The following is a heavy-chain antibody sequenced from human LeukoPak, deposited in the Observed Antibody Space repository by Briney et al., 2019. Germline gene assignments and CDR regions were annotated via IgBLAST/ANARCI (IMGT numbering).Heavy chain of an antibody. D-gene: IGHD5-18*01. V-gene: IGHV3-30*02. CDR2: IRYDGSNK. Sequence: PGGSLRLSCAASGFTFSSYGMHWVRQAPGKGLEWVAFIRYDGSNKYYADSVKGRFTISRDNAKNSLYLQMNSLRAEDTAVYYCAKDSRIQIWLSFDYWGQGTRVTVSS. CDR3: AKDSRIQIWLSFDY. J-gene: IGHJ4*02. CDR1: GFTFSSYG.